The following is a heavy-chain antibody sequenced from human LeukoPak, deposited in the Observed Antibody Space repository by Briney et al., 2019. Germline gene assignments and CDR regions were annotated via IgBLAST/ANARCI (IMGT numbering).Heavy chain of an antibody. Sequence: SETLSLTCAVYGGSFSGYYWSWIRQPPGKGLEWIGSIYYSGSTYYNPSLKSRVTISVDTSKNQFSLKLSSVTAADTAVYYCASLYGDYDPWGYWGQGTLVTVSS. CDR1: GGSFSGYY. D-gene: IGHD4-17*01. J-gene: IGHJ4*02. CDR2: IYYSGST. CDR3: ASLYGDYDPWGY. V-gene: IGHV4-34*01.